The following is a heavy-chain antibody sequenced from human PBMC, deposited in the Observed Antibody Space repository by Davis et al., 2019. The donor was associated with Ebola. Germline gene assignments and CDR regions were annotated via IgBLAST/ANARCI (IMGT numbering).Heavy chain of an antibody. V-gene: IGHV3-23*01. J-gene: IGHJ4*02. D-gene: IGHD2-15*01. CDR1: GFTFSRAD. CDR2: ISDSGGSR. CDR3: ANRGVVVGRAFDY. Sequence: GESLKISCAASGFTFSRADMSWVRQASGKGLEWVSAISDSGGSRYYAESVKGRFTISRDNVKNTLYLQMNSLRAEDTAVYYCANRGVVVGRAFDYWGQGSLVTVSS.